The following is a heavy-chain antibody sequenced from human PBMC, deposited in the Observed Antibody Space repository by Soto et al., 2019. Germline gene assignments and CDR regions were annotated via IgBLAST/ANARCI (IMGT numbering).Heavy chain of an antibody. V-gene: IGHV3-23*01. J-gene: IGHJ3*02. CDR1: GFTFSSYA. CDR3: AKSGWSTYYYGSGSSRSGAFDI. D-gene: IGHD3-10*01. Sequence: PWGSLRLSCAASGFTFSSYAMSWVRQAPGKGLEWVSAISGSGGSTYYADSVKGRFTIPRDNSKNTLYLQMNSLRAEDTAVYYCAKSGWSTYYYGSGSSRSGAFDIWGQGTMVTGSS. CDR2: ISGSGGST.